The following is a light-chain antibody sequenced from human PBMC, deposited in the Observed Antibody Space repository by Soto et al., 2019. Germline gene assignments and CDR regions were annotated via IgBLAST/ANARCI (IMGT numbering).Light chain of an antibody. J-gene: IGLJ1*01. V-gene: IGLV2-14*01. CDR2: EVS. Sequence: QSALTQPASVSGSPGQSITISCTGTSSDVGGYNYVSWYQQHPGKAPKLMIYEVSNRPPGVSNRFSGSKSGNTASLTISGLQAEDEADYYCSSYTSSTTRGIYVFGTGTKLTVL. CDR1: SSDVGGYNY. CDR3: SSYTSSTTRGIYV.